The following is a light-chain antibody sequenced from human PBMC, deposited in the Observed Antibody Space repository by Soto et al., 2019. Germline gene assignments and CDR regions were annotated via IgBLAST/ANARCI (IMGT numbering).Light chain of an antibody. CDR3: QHLNNYPPFT. CDR2: DAS. J-gene: IGKJ3*01. CDR1: QDISNY. Sequence: DIQMTQSPSSLSASVGDRVTITCQASQDISNYLNWYQQKPGKAPKLLIYDASNLETGVPSRFNGSGSGTDFTLTISRLQPEDFATYYCQHLNNYPPFTFGPGTKVDLE. V-gene: IGKV1-33*01.